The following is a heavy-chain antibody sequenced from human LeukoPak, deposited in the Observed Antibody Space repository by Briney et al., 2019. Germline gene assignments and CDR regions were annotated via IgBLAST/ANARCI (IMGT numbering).Heavy chain of an antibody. Sequence: SETLSLTCAVSGVSISSGGYSWSWIRQPPGKGLEWIGYIYYSGSTNYNPSLKSRVTISVDTSKNQFSLKLSSVTAADTAVYYCTRGSIAYYYMDVWGKGTTVTISS. CDR2: IYYSGST. CDR1: GVSISSGGYS. D-gene: IGHD3-22*01. CDR3: TRGSIAYYYMDV. J-gene: IGHJ6*03. V-gene: IGHV4-61*08.